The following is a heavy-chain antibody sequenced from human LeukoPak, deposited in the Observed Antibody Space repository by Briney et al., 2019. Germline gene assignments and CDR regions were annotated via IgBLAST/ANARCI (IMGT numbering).Heavy chain of an antibody. V-gene: IGHV1-2*02. CDR3: ARQYNAYFDS. J-gene: IGHJ4*02. Sequence: ASVKVSCKASGYTFTGYYMHWVRRAPEQGLEWMGWINSNSGGTNYAQKFQGRVTMTRDTSISTAYMELSSLRSDDTAVYYCARQYNAYFDSWGQGTLSPSPQ. CDR2: INSNSGGT. CDR1: GYTFTGYY. D-gene: IGHD1-1*01.